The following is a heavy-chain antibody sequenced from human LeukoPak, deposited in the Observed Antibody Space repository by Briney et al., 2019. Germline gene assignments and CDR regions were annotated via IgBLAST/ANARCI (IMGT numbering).Heavy chain of an antibody. Sequence: WMGGISAYSGNTKYAQKLLGRVTMTTDTSTSTAYMELRSLRSDDTAVYYCARWWYVPAAGTEYFQHWGQGTLVTVSS. CDR3: ARWWYVPAAGTEYFQH. CDR2: ISAYSGNT. V-gene: IGHV1-18*01. D-gene: IGHD2-2*01. J-gene: IGHJ1*01.